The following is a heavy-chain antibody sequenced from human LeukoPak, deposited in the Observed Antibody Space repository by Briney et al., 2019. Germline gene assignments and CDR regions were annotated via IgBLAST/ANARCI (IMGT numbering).Heavy chain of an antibody. CDR1: GFTFSSYA. CDR2: ISYDGSNK. CDR3: ARAPHGMDV. V-gene: IGHV3-30-3*01. Sequence: GGSLRLSCAASGFTFSSYAMHWVRQAPGKGLEWVAVISYDGSNKYYADSVKGRFTISRDNSKNTLYLQMNSLRAEDSAVYYCARAPHGMDVWGQGTTVTVSS. J-gene: IGHJ6*02.